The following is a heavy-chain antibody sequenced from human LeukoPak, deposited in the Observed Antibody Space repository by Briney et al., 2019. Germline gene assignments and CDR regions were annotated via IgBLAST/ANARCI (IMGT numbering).Heavy chain of an antibody. V-gene: IGHV3-30*02. D-gene: IGHD5-18*01. J-gene: IGHJ5*01. CDR2: IQFDGSNK. Sequence: PGGSLRLSCTASGFIFSNYGMHWVRQAPGKGLEWVAFIQFDGSNKYYADSVKGRFTISRDNSKNTLYLQMDSLRAEDTAVYYCAKDEFEDTAIVFASWGPGTLVTASS. CDR3: AKDEFEDTAIVFAS. CDR1: GFIFSNYG.